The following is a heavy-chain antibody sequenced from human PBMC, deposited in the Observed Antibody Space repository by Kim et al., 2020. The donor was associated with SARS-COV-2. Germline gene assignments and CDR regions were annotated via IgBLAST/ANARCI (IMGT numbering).Heavy chain of an antibody. CDR3: ARGQIYYDFWSGPSPYGMAV. J-gene: IGHJ6*02. Sequence: GGSLRLSCAASGFTFSSYSMNWVRQAPGKGLEWVSSISSSSSYIYYADSVKGRFTISRDNAKNSLYLQMNSLRAEDTAVYYCARGQIYYDFWSGPSPYGMAVWGQGATVTLS. CDR2: ISSSSSYI. V-gene: IGHV3-21*01. CDR1: GFTFSSYS. D-gene: IGHD3-3*01.